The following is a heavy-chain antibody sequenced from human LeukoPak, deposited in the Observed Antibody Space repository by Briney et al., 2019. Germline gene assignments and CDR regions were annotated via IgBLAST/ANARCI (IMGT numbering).Heavy chain of an antibody. V-gene: IGHV4-39*07. CDR3: ARMASDYDSRGNFDY. D-gene: IGHD5-12*01. Sequence: SETLSLTCTVPGGSISSRPYCWGWIRQPPGKGLEWLGNFYYSGSTYYKPSLKSRVTISVDTSKNQFSLRLSSVTAADTAVYYCARMASDYDSRGNFDYWGQGTLVTVSS. CDR2: FYYSGST. J-gene: IGHJ4*02. CDR1: GGSISSRPYC.